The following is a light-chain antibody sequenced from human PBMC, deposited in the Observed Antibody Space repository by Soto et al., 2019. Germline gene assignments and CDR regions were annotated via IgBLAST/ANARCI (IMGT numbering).Light chain of an antibody. CDR2: EVS. CDR3: SSYTSSSPCV. CDR1: SSDVGGYKY. Sequence: QSVLTQPACVSVSPGQSITISCTGTSSDVGGYKYVSWYQQHPGKAPKLMIYEVSNRPSGVSNRFSGSKSGNTASLTISGLQAEDEADYYCSSYTSSSPCVFGTGTKVTV. V-gene: IGLV2-14*01. J-gene: IGLJ1*01.